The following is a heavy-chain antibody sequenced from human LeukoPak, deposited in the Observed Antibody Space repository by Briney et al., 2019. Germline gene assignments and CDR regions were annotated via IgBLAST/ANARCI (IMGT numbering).Heavy chain of an antibody. CDR1: GGSFSRYS. CDR2: INHRGRT. CDR3: RQYGGSVPVDY. D-gene: IGHD5-12*01. J-gene: IGHJ4*02. Sequence: PSETLSLTCAVYGGSFSRYSWTWIRQPPGRGLEWIGEINHRGRTNYNPSLKSRLTMSVDTSKKQFSLKLTSVMAADTAVYYCRQYGGSVPVDYWGQGTLVTVSS. V-gene: IGHV4-34*01.